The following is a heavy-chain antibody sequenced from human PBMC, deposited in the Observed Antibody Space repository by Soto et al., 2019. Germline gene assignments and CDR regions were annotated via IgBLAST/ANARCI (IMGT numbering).Heavy chain of an antibody. D-gene: IGHD2-15*01. J-gene: IGHJ4*02. V-gene: IGHV1-69*01. CDR2: IIPIFGTA. CDR3: ARASYGGNPNCYFDY. Sequence: QVQLVQTGAEVKKPGSSVKVSCKASGGTFSSYAISWVRQAPGQGLEWMGGIIPIFGTANYAQKFQGRVTITADESTSTAYMELCSVRSEDTAVYYCARASYGGNPNCYFDYWGQGTLVTVSS. CDR1: GGTFSSYA.